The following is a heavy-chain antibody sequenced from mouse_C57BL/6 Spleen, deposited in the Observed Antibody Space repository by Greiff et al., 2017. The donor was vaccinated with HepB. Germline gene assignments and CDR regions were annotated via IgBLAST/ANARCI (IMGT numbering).Heavy chain of an antibody. CDR2: ISSGSSTI. J-gene: IGHJ4*01. Sequence: EVQRVESGRGLVKPGGSLKLSCAASGFTFSDYGMHWVRQAPEKGLEWVAYISSGSSTIYYADTVKGRFTIARDNAKNTMFLQMTSLRSEDTAMYYCARYVYDDEDYYAMDYWGQGTSVTVSS. D-gene: IGHD2-2*01. CDR3: ARYVYDDEDYYAMDY. CDR1: GFTFSDYG. V-gene: IGHV5-17*01.